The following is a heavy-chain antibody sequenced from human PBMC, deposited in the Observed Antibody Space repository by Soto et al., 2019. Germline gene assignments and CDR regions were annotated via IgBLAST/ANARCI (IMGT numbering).Heavy chain of an antibody. CDR2: ISAYNYNT. J-gene: IGHJ5*02. Sequence: ASVKVSCKASGYTFTSYGLSWVRQAPGQGLEWMGRISAYNYNTNYAQKLQGRVTMTTDTSTSTAYMELKSRRSDDPAAYYCARVVGALGRWFDPWGQGTLVTVS. D-gene: IGHD1-26*01. V-gene: IGHV1-18*01. CDR3: ARVVGALGRWFDP. CDR1: GYTFTSYG.